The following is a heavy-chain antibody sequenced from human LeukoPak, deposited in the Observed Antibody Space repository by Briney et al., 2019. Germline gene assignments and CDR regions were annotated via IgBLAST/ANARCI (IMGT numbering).Heavy chain of an antibody. D-gene: IGHD3-10*01. CDR3: ANVEAMNYYGSASPYSPN. V-gene: IGHV3-21*01. Sequence: GGSLRLSCAASGFTFSSYSMNWVRQAPGKGLEWVSSISSSSSYIYYADSVKGRFTISRDNSRDTLFLQMNSLRAEDTALYYCANVEAMNYYGSASPYSPNWGQGTLVTVSS. J-gene: IGHJ4*02. CDR1: GFTFSSYS. CDR2: ISSSSSYI.